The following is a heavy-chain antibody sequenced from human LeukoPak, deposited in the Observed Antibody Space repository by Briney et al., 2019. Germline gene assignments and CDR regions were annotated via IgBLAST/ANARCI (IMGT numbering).Heavy chain of an antibody. Sequence: GGSLRLSCAASGFDFNKYWMTWVRQAPGKGLEWVANIKKDGSQKSYVDSVEGRFTISRDNARNSLYLQMNSLRAEDTAVYYCARENEVGAIRTIDPWGQGTLVTVSS. D-gene: IGHD1-26*01. V-gene: IGHV3-7*03. CDR1: GFDFNKYW. CDR3: ARENEVGAIRTIDP. CDR2: IKKDGSQK. J-gene: IGHJ5*02.